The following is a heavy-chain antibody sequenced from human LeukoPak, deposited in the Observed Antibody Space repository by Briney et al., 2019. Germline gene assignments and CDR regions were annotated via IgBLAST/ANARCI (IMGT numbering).Heavy chain of an antibody. V-gene: IGHV3-30-3*02. CDR1: GFTFSTYS. Sequence: GGSLRLSCATSGFTFSTYSMHWVRQAPGKGLEWLAVITFDGSVKYYAESVKGRFTISRDNSRNTLDLQMNSLRAEDTAVYYCAKDNYGSGSYVVYFDSWGQGTLVTVSS. CDR3: AKDNYGSGSYVVYFDS. CDR2: ITFDGSVK. J-gene: IGHJ4*02. D-gene: IGHD3-10*01.